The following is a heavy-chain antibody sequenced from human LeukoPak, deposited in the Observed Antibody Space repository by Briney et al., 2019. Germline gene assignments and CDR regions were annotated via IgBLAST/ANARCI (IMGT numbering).Heavy chain of an antibody. V-gene: IGHV3-48*02. CDR3: ARDMTAAGHHFDC. CDR1: GFTFSSYS. CDR2: ISSSGTTI. Sequence: GGSLRLSCATPGFTFSSYSMNWVRQAPGKGLEWVSYISSSGTTIYYADSVKGRFTISRDNAKNSLYLQMNSLRDEDTAVYYCARDMTAAGHHFDCWGQGTLVTVSS. D-gene: IGHD6-13*01. J-gene: IGHJ4*02.